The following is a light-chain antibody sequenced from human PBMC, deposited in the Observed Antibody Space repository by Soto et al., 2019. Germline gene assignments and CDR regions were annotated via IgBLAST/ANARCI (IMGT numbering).Light chain of an antibody. CDR1: SSDVGSYNL. V-gene: IGLV2-23*01. J-gene: IGLJ1*01. CDR2: EGS. Sequence: QSVLTQPASVSGSPGQSITISCTGTSSDVGSYNLVSWYQQHPGKAPILMLYEGSKRPSGVSNRFSGSKSGNTASLTISGLQAEDEAEYYCCSFGGSSTYVFGTGTKLTVL. CDR3: CSFGGSSTYV.